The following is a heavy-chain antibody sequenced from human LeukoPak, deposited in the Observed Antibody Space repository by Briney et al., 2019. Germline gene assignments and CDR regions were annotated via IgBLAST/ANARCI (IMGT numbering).Heavy chain of an antibody. Sequence: PGESLKISCKGSGYSFTTSWISWVRQMPGKGLEWMGRIDPGDSYTNYSPSFQGHVTISADKSISTAYLQWSSLKASDTAMYYCARHYYVTYDSSGYYYGYWGQGTLVTVSS. CDR1: GYSFTTSW. J-gene: IGHJ4*02. CDR3: ARHYYVTYDSSGYYYGY. V-gene: IGHV5-10-1*01. CDR2: IDPGDSYT. D-gene: IGHD3-22*01.